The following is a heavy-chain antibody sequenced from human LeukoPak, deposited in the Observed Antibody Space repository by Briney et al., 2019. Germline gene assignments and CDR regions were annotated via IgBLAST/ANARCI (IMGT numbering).Heavy chain of an antibody. V-gene: IGHV1-69*13. J-gene: IGHJ1*01. CDR2: IIPIFGTA. D-gene: IGHD6-13*01. CDR1: GGTFSSYA. CDR3: ARDNAAAGAEYFQH. Sequence: SVKVSCKASGGTFSSYAISWVRQAPGQGLEWMGGIIPIFGTANYAQKFQGRVTITADESTSTAYMELSSLRSEDTAVYYCARDNAAAGAEYFQHWGQGTLVTVSS.